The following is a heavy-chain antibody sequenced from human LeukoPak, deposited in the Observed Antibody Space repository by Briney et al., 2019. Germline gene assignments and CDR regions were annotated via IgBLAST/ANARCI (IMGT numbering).Heavy chain of an antibody. V-gene: IGHV3-30*02. J-gene: IGHJ6*03. D-gene: IGHD2-8*01. CDR3: AKEMGYGYYMDV. CDR1: GLTFSSYG. CDR2: IRYDGSNK. Sequence: PGGSLRLSCAASGLTFSSYGMHWVRQAPGKGLEWVAFIRYDGSNKYYADSVKGRFTISRDNSKNTLYLQMNSLRAEDTAVYYCAKEMGYGYYMDVWGKGTTVTVSS.